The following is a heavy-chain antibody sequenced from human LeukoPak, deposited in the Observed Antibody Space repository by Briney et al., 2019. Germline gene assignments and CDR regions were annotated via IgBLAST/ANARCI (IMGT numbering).Heavy chain of an antibody. CDR1: GYTFTSYY. D-gene: IGHD2/OR15-2a*01. CDR3: AREVPENFNFDY. CDR2: IKPSGGST. Sequence: ASVKVSCKASGYTFTSYYTHWVRQAPGQGLEWMGIIKPSGGSTLYAQKFQGRVTVTSDMSTSTVYVELSGLISADTAVYYSAREVPENFNFDYWGQGTLVPVSS. V-gene: IGHV1-46*01. J-gene: IGHJ4*02.